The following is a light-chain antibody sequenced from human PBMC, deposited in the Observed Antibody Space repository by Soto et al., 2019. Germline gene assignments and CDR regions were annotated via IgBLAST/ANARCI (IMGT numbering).Light chain of an antibody. Sequence: EIVLTQSPGTLSLSPGERATLSCRASQSVSNNYLAWYQQKPGQAPRLLIYGASNRATGTPDRFSGSGSGTDFTLTITRLEPEDFALYYCQQYGSSPPTFGQGTKVE. J-gene: IGKJ1*01. CDR1: QSVSNNY. CDR3: QQYGSSPPT. CDR2: GAS. V-gene: IGKV3-20*01.